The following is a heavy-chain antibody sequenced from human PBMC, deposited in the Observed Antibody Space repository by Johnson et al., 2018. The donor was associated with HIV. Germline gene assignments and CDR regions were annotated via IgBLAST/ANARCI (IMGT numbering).Heavy chain of an antibody. D-gene: IGHD6-6*01. CDR1: GFTVSSNY. J-gene: IGHJ3*02. CDR3: AREIIAARPSAFDI. Sequence: VQLVESGGGLVQPGGSLRLSCAASGFTVSSNYMSWVRQAPGKGLEWVSVIYSGGSTYYADSVKGRFTISRENSKNTLYLQMNSLRAEDTAVYYCAREIIAARPSAFDIWGQGTMVTVSS. CDR2: IYSGGST. V-gene: IGHV3-66*02.